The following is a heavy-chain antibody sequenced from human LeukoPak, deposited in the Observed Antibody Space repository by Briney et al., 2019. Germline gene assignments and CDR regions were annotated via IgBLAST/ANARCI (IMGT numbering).Heavy chain of an antibody. V-gene: IGHV3-53*04. CDR2: IYSGGST. Sequence: GGSLRLSCAASGFTVSSNYMSWVRQAPGKGLEWVSVIYSGGSTYYADSVKGRFTISRQNSKNTLYLQMNSLRAEDTAVYYCARDRGRSSGWFDYWGQGALVTVSS. J-gene: IGHJ4*02. CDR3: ARDRGRSSGWFDY. CDR1: GFTVSSNY. D-gene: IGHD6-19*01.